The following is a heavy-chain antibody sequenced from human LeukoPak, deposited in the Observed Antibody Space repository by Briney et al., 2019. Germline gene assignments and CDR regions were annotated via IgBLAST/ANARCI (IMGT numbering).Heavy chain of an antibody. V-gene: IGHV1-24*01. D-gene: IGHD3-3*01. Sequence: ASVKVSCKVSGYTLTELPMHWVRQAPGKGLEWMGGFDPEDGETIYAQRFQGRVTMTEDTSTDTAYMELSSLRSEDTAVYYCATGSRYYDFWSGTKVDDYWGQGTLVTVSS. CDR3: ATGSRYYDFWSGTKVDDY. J-gene: IGHJ4*02. CDR2: FDPEDGET. CDR1: GYTLTELP.